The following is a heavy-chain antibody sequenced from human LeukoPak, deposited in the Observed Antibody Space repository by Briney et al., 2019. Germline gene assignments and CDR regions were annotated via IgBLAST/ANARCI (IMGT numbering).Heavy chain of an antibody. CDR2: INSDGSST. CDR1: GFTFSSYW. J-gene: IGHJ6*02. D-gene: IGHD3-10*01. CDR3: ARGVDGSGFMDV. V-gene: IGHV3-74*01. Sequence: GGSLRLSCAASGFTFSSYWMHWVRQAPGKGLVWVSRINSDGSSTSYADSVKGRFTISRDNAKNTLYLQMNSLRAEGTAVYYCARGVDGSGFMDVWGQGTTVTVSS.